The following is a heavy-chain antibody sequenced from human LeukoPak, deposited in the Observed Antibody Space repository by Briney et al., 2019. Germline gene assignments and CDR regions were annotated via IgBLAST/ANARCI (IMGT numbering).Heavy chain of an antibody. D-gene: IGHD2/OR15-2a*01. CDR1: GITFSSYA. CDR2: ISGSGGST. Sequence: GGSLRLSCAASGITFSSYAMSWVRQAPGKGLEWVSGISGSGGSTYYADSVKGRFTISRDNSNNTLYLQMTSLRAEDTAVYYCAKDQRFALSNYDYWGQGTLVTVSS. J-gene: IGHJ4*02. CDR3: AKDQRFALSNYDY. V-gene: IGHV3-23*01.